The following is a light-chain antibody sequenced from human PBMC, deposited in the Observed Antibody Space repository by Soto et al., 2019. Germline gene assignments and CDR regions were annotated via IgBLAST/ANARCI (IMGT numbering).Light chain of an antibody. Sequence: IQLTHSPSSLSASVGDRVTITCRASQGIDSYLAWYQQRPGKVPQLLIYAASSLQSGVPSRFSGSGSGTDFTLTISSLQPEDFATYYCQQANSFPITFGQGTRLEI. CDR2: AAS. V-gene: IGKV1-12*01. CDR1: QGIDSY. CDR3: QQANSFPIT. J-gene: IGKJ5*01.